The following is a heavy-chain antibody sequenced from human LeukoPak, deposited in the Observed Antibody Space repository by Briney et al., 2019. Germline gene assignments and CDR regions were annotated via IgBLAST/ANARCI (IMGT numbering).Heavy chain of an antibody. J-gene: IGHJ4*02. CDR3: ATDYYDSSGYGDY. CDR1: GGSISSSSYY. D-gene: IGHD3-22*01. CDR2: IYYSGST. V-gene: IGHV4-39*01. Sequence: PSGTLSLTCTVSGGSISSSSYYWGWIRQPPGKGLEWIGSIYYSGSTYYNPSLKSRVTISVDTSKNQFSLKLSSVTAADTAVYYCATDYYDSSGYGDYWGQGTLVTVSS.